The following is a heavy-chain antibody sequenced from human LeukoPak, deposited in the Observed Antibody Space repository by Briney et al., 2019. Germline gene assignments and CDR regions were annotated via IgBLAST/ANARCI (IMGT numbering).Heavy chain of an antibody. D-gene: IGHD3-10*01. CDR3: ARDLVRGTFDY. Sequence: GGSLRLSCVASGFTFSSYSMNWVRQAPGKGLEWVSSISSSSSYIYYADSVKGRFTTSRDNAKNSLYLQMNSLRAEDTAVYYCARDLVRGTFDYWGQGTLVTVSS. CDR1: GFTFSSYS. CDR2: ISSSSSYI. J-gene: IGHJ4*02. V-gene: IGHV3-21*01.